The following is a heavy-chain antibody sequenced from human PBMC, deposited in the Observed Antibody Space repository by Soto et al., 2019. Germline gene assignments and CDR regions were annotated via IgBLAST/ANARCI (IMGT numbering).Heavy chain of an antibody. CDR1: GYTFTSYG. CDR2: INAANGDT. V-gene: IGHV1-3*01. D-gene: IGHD6-13*01. CDR3: VRRPVSATGIDWFDP. Sequence: ASVKVSCKASGYTFTSYGIHWVRQAPGQRLEWMGWINAANGDTKYSPKFQGRVTITRDKSASTAYMELSSLRSEGTAVYYCVRRPVSATGIDWFDPWCQGTLVIVS. J-gene: IGHJ5*02.